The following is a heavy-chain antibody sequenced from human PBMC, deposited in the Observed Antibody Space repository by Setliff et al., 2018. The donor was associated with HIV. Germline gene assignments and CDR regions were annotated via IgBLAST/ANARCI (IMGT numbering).Heavy chain of an antibody. CDR2: INPKSGAT. V-gene: IGHV1-2*02. J-gene: IGHJ1*01. Sequence: GASVKVSCKASGFTFTAHYLWWVRQAPGQGLEWMGWINPKSGATKYAQKFQGRVSMTRDTSTSTVYMELSSLRSEDTAVYYCARSLPAEYFQQWGQGTLVTVSS. CDR3: ARSLPAEYFQQ. CDR1: GFTFTAHY. D-gene: IGHD2-21*02.